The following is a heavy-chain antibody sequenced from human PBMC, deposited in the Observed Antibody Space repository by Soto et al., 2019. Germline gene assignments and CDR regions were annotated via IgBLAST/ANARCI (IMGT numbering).Heavy chain of an antibody. CDR1: GYTFTSYA. J-gene: IGHJ6*02. V-gene: IGHV1-3*01. D-gene: IGHD3-10*01. CDR3: AREGAVSFGELLNYYYGMDV. CDR2: INAGNGNT. Sequence: QVQLVQSGAEVKKPGASVKVSCKASGYTFTSYAMHWVRQAPGQRLEWMGWINAGNGNTKYSQKFQGRVTITRDTSASTAYMELSSLRSEDTAVYYCAREGAVSFGELLNYYYGMDVWGQGTTVTVSS.